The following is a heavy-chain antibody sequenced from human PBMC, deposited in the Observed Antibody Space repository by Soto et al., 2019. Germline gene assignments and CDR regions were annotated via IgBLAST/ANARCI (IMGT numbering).Heavy chain of an antibody. Sequence: SVEVSCKASGGTFSSYAISWVRQAPGQGLEWMGGIIPIFGTANYAQKFQGRVTITADESTSTAYMELSSLRSEDTAVYYCARTGVVPAAMDVWGQGTTVTVSS. CDR2: IIPIFGTA. D-gene: IGHD2-2*01. CDR1: GGTFSSYA. CDR3: ARTGVVPAAMDV. V-gene: IGHV1-69*13. J-gene: IGHJ6*02.